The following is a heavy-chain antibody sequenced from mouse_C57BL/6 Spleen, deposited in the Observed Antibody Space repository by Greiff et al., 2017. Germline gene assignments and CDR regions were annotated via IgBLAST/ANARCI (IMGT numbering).Heavy chain of an antibody. CDR2: IDPSDSYT. CDR3: ARFMDY. CDR1: GYTFTSYW. Sequence: VQLQQPGAELVMPGASVKLSCKASGYTFTSYWMHWVKQRPGQGLEWIGEIDPSDSYTNYNQKFKGKSTLTVDQSSSTAYMQLSSLTSEDSAVYYCARFMDYWGQGTSVTVSS. J-gene: IGHJ4*01. V-gene: IGHV1-69*01.